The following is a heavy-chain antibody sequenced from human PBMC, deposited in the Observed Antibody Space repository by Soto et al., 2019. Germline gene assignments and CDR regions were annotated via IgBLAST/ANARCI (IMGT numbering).Heavy chain of an antibody. J-gene: IGHJ6*02. Sequence: SVKVSCKASGGTFSSYAISWVRQAPGQGLEWMGGIIPIFGTANYAQKFQGRVTITADESTSTAYMELSSLRSEDTAVYYCARLVVPAASRDVWGQGTTVTVSS. D-gene: IGHD2-2*01. V-gene: IGHV1-69*13. CDR2: IIPIFGTA. CDR3: ARLVVPAASRDV. CDR1: GGTFSSYA.